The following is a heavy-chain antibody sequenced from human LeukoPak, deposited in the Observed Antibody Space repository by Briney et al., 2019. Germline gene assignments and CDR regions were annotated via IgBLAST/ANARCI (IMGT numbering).Heavy chain of an antibody. CDR2: ISGSGGST. J-gene: IGHJ4*02. Sequence: GGSLRLSCAASGFTFSSYAMSWVRQAPGKGLEWVSAISGSGGSTYYADSVKGRFTISRDNSKNTLHLQMNSLRAEDTAVYYCAKDLGPRSFIVVVPAAITFDYWGQGTLVTVSS. D-gene: IGHD2-2*01. V-gene: IGHV3-23*01. CDR3: AKDLGPRSFIVVVPAAITFDY. CDR1: GFTFSSYA.